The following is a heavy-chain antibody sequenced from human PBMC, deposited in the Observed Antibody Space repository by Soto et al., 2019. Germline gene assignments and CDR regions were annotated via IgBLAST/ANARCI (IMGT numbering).Heavy chain of an antibody. CDR3: AKGTLGYCSGGSCYPFDY. J-gene: IGHJ4*02. V-gene: IGHV3-21*06. CDR2: ISSSTSYV. Sequence: PGGSLRLSCAASGFTFSRYGMNWLRQAPGKGLEWVASISSSTSYVYYADSVKGRFSTSRDNAKNILYLEMYALRTEDTAVYYCAKGTLGYCSGGSCYPFDYWGQGTLVTVSS. CDR1: GFTFSRYG. D-gene: IGHD2-15*01.